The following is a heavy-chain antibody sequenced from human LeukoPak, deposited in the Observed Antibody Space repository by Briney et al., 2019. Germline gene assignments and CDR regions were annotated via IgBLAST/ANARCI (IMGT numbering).Heavy chain of an antibody. V-gene: IGHV3-13*01. D-gene: IGHD3-16*01. J-gene: IGHJ4*02. CDR1: GLTFSTYD. CDR2: IGTIGDT. Sequence: PGGSLRLSCAASGLTFSTYDFHWVRQRTEKGLEWVSAIGTIGDTYYADSVRGRFTISREDAKSSLYLQMNSLRDGDTAVYYCVRESNAAGGGNLQAFNFWGQGTLVTVSS. CDR3: VRESNAAGGGNLQAFNF.